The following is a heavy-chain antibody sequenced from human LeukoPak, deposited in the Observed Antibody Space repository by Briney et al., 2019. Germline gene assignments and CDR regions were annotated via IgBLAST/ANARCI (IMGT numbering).Heavy chain of an antibody. Sequence: PGGSLRLSCAASGFTFSSYAITWVRQAPGKGLEWVSAVSSNGAKTYYADSVKGRFTISRDNYKNMVFLQMNSLRAEDTAVYYCARDADSSSWSMYYYYGMDVWGQGTTVTVSS. V-gene: IGHV3-23*01. CDR2: VSSNGAKT. D-gene: IGHD6-13*01. CDR3: ARDADSSSWSMYYYYGMDV. J-gene: IGHJ6*02. CDR1: GFTFSSYA.